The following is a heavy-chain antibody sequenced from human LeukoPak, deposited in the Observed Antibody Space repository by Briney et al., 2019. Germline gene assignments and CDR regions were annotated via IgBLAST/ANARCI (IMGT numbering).Heavy chain of an antibody. CDR3: AKDPRQLVLGY. CDR1: GFTFRSYA. CDR2: ISGSGGST. D-gene: IGHD6-13*01. Sequence: GGSLRLSCAASGFTFRSYAMSWVRQAPGKGLEWVAAISGSGGSTYYEDSVKGRFTISRGNSKNTLYLQMNSLRAEDTAVYYCAKDPRQLVLGYWGQGTLVTVSS. V-gene: IGHV3-23*01. J-gene: IGHJ4*02.